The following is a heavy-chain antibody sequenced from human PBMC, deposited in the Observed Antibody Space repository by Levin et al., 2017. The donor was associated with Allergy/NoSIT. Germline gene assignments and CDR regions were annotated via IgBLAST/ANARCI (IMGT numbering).Heavy chain of an antibody. CDR1: GGSISSYY. J-gene: IGHJ4*02. V-gene: IGHV4-59*01. CDR2: IYSSGST. Sequence: PSETLSLTCTVSGGSISSYYWSWIRQPPGKGLEWIGYIYSSGSTNYNPSFKSRVTISVDTSKNQFSLKLSSVTAADTAVYYCARDLAGSSAFDYWGQGTLVTVSS. D-gene: IGHD6-6*01. CDR3: ARDLAGSSAFDY.